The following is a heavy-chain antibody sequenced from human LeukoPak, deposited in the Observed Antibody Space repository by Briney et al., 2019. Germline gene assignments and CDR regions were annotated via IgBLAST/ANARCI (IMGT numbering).Heavy chain of an antibody. J-gene: IGHJ5*02. CDR2: ISYDGSNK. Sequence: GGSLRLSCAASGLTFSSHWMHWVRQAPGKGLVWVAVISYDGSNKYYADSVKGRFTISRDNSKNTLYLQMNSLRAEDTAVYYCARDTYYDFWSGYPNWFDPWGQGTLVTVSS. V-gene: IGHV3-30-3*01. D-gene: IGHD3-3*01. CDR1: GLTFSSHW. CDR3: ARDTYYDFWSGYPNWFDP.